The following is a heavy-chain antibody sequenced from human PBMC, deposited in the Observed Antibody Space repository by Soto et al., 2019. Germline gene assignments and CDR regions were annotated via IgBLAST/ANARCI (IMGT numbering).Heavy chain of an antibody. CDR2: IRGGGDAT. CDR1: GFTFNNFA. J-gene: IGHJ4*02. V-gene: IGHV3-23*01. Sequence: XGSLSLTCAATGFTFNNFAVNWVRQGPGKGLEWVSGIRGGGDATRYADSVKGRFTISRDNTESMVYLDMYSLIPDDTAIYYCPKNIHSSSGFDYCGQGTPVTVS. CDR3: PKNIHSSSGFDY. D-gene: IGHD6-6*01.